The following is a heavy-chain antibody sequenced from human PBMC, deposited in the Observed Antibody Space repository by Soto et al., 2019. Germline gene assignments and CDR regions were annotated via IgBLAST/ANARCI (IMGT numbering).Heavy chain of an antibody. J-gene: IGHJ3*01. CDR2: IHSDGSST. V-gene: IGHV3-74*01. Sequence: EVQLVESGGGLVRPGGSLRLSCAASGFTFSYYWMHWVRQAPGKGLVWVSRIHSDGSSTTYADFVKGRFIISRDNARNAVDLQMNSVRVEDTAVYYCASGDRGAFALWGQGTVVTVSS. CDR3: ASGDRGAFAL. D-gene: IGHD3-10*01. CDR1: GFTFSYYW.